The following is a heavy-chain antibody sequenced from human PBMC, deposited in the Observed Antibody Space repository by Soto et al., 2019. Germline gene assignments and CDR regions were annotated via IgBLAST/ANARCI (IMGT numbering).Heavy chain of an antibody. CDR3: ARPYVDTAMVVDY. J-gene: IGHJ4*02. CDR2: IFSHDEE. CDR1: VFSLSNTRMG. Sequence: SRPALRNAAETLTHTFTVSVFSLSNTRMGVSWICQPPGKALEWLAHIFSHDEESYSTSLKSRHTISKHTSKSQVVLTMTNMDPVDTATYYCARPYVDTAMVVDYWGQGTLVNV. D-gene: IGHD5-18*01. V-gene: IGHV2-26*01.